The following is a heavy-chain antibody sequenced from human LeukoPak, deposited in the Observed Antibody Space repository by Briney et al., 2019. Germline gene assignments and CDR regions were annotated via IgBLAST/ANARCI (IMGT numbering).Heavy chain of an antibody. CDR3: ARGAAYCGGDCYSNDY. J-gene: IGHJ4*02. Sequence: GGSLRLSCAASGFTFSSYSMNWVRQAPGKGLEWVSSISSSSYIYYADSVKGRFTISRDNAKNSLYLQMNSLRAEDTAVYYCARGAAYCGGDCYSNDYWGQGTLVTVSS. CDR2: ISSSSYI. CDR1: GFTFSSYS. V-gene: IGHV3-21*01. D-gene: IGHD2-21*02.